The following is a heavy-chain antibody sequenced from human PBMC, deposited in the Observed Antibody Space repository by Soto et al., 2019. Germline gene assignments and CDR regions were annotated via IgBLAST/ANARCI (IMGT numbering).Heavy chain of an antibody. CDR3: AKDTYYHDSSGYYRFEV. V-gene: IGHV3-30*18. Sequence: PGGSLRLSCAASGFTFSSFGMHWVRQAPGKGLEWVAHISYDGSNEHSADSVEGRFTISRDNSEDTLYLQMNSLIVEDTAVYFCAKDTYYHDSSGYYRFEVWGQGTPVTVSS. CDR2: ISYDGSNE. J-gene: IGHJ4*02. D-gene: IGHD3-22*01. CDR1: GFTFSSFG.